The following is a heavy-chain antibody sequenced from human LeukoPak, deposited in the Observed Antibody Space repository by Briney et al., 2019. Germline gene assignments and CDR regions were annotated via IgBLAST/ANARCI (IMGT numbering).Heavy chain of an antibody. CDR1: GFTFNAFA. CDR3: AKDIGPQVGIDWYFDL. Sequence: GGSLRPSCAASGFTFNAFAMHWVRQLPGKGLEWVSGINGNSAAIGYAASVKGRFTISRDNAKNSLYLQMNSLGPEDMGLYYCAKDIGPQVGIDWYFDLWGRGTLVTVSS. V-gene: IGHV3-9*03. D-gene: IGHD2-21*01. CDR2: INGNSAAI. J-gene: IGHJ2*01.